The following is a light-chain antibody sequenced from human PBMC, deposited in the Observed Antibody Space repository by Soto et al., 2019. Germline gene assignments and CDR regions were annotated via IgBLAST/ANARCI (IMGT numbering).Light chain of an antibody. CDR2: YDS. CDR3: QVWDSSSDHYV. Sequence: SCVLTQPPSGSVAPGKTARITCGGNNIGSKSVHWYQQKPGQAPVLVIYYDSDRPSGIPERFSGSNSGNTATLTISRVEAGDEADYYCQVWDSSSDHYVFGTGTKVTVL. J-gene: IGLJ1*01. CDR1: NIGSKS. V-gene: IGLV3-21*04.